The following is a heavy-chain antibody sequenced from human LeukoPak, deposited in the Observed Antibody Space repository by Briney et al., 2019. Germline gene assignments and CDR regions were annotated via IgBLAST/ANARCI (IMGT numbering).Heavy chain of an antibody. V-gene: IGHV5-51*01. D-gene: IGHD3-10*01. CDR1: GYSFTSYW. Sequence: GESLKISCKGSGYSFTSYWIGWVRQMPGKGLEWMGIIYPGDSDTRNSPSFQGQVTISADKSISTAYLQWSSLKASDTAMYYCALGQETSHHYYGSGSYDYWGQGTLVTVSS. J-gene: IGHJ4*02. CDR3: ALGQETSHHYYGSGSYDY. CDR2: IYPGDSDT.